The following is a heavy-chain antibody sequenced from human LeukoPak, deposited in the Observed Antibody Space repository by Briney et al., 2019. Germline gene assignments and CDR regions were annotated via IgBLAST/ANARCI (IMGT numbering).Heavy chain of an antibody. CDR2: IIPIFGTA. CDR3: ARQLWYYYDSSGPDAFDI. Sequence: GASVKVSCKASGGTFSSYAISWVRQAPGQGLEWMGGIIPIFGTANYAQKFQGRVTITADESTSTAYMELSSLRSEDTAVYYCARQLWYYYDSSGPDAFDIWGQGTMVTVSS. CDR1: GGTFSSYA. D-gene: IGHD3-22*01. V-gene: IGHV1-69*13. J-gene: IGHJ3*02.